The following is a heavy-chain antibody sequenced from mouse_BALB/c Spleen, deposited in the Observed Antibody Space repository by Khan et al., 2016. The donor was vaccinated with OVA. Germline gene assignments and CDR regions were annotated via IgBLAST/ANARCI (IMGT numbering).Heavy chain of an antibody. D-gene: IGHD1-1*01. V-gene: IGHV1-77*01. CDR2: IYPGSGSL. CDR3: TRRDYGSSYPCVAY. J-gene: IGHJ3*01. CDR1: GYSFTDYI. Sequence: QVQLQQSGPELVKPGASVKMSCKASGYSFTDYIISWVKQRTGQGLQWIGEIYPGSGSLYSNEKFKGKATLTADKSSNTAYMQHISLASEDAAVYCITRRDYGSSYPCVAYCGQGTLVTVSA.